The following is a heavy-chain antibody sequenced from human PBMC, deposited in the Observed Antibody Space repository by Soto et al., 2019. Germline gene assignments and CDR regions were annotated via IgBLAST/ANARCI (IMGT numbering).Heavy chain of an antibody. J-gene: IGHJ6*02. D-gene: IGHD5-18*01. CDR1: GGSISSGDYY. Sequence: SETLSLTCTVSGGSISSGDYYWSWIRQPPGKGLEWIGYIYYSGTTYYNPSLKSRVTISVDTSKNQFSLKVNSVTAADTAVYYCARALIQLWPHYYGMDVWGQGTTVTVSS. CDR2: IYYSGTT. CDR3: ARALIQLWPHYYGMDV. V-gene: IGHV4-30-4*01.